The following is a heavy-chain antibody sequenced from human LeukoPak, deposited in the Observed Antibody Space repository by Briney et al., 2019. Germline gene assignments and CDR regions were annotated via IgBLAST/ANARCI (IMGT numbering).Heavy chain of an antibody. V-gene: IGHV4-39*01. J-gene: IGHJ4*02. CDR3: ATGSGTSSSD. CDR2: IYYSGST. CDR1: GGSISSSSYY. D-gene: IGHD2-2*01. Sequence: SETLSLTCTVSGGSISSSSYYWGWIRQPPGKGLEWIGSIYYSGSTYYNPSLKSRVTISVDTFKNQFSLKLSSVTAADTAVYYCATGSGTSSSDWGQGTLVTVSS.